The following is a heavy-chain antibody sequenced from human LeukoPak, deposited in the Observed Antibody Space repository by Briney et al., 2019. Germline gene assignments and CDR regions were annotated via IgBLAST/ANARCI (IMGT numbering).Heavy chain of an antibody. J-gene: IGHJ4*02. Sequence: GGSLRLSCAASGFTFSSYSMNWVRQAPGKGLEWVSLISSGSRIIHYADSAKGRFTISRDNVKNSLYLQMNSLRDEDTAVYYCARVELISGSFDYWGQGTLVTVSS. CDR2: ISSGSRII. CDR3: ARVELISGSFDY. CDR1: GFTFSSYS. D-gene: IGHD1-14*01. V-gene: IGHV3-48*02.